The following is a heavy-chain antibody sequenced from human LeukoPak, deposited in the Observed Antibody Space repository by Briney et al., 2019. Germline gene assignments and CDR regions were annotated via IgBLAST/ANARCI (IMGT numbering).Heavy chain of an antibody. V-gene: IGHV3-21*01. CDR2: ISSSGSHM. CDR3: ARLTFGGVIGFDY. D-gene: IGHD3-16*02. CDR1: GFTFSSYS. J-gene: IGHJ4*02. Sequence: GGCLRLSCAAPGFTFSSYSMNWVRQAPGKGLEWVSSISSSGSHMYYADSVKGRFTISRDNAKNSLYLQMNSLRAEDTAVYYCARLTFGGVIGFDYWGQGTLVTVSS.